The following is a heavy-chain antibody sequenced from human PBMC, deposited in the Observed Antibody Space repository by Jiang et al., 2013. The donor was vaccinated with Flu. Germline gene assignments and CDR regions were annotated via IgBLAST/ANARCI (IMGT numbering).Heavy chain of an antibody. Sequence: TFTSYGISWVRQAPGQGLEWMGWISAYNGNTNYAQKLQGRVTMTTDTSTSTAYMELRSLRSDDTAVYYCARIVRFLDWYFDLWGRGTLVTVSS. V-gene: IGHV1-18*01. CDR2: ISAYNGNT. CDR1: TFTSYG. D-gene: IGHD3-3*01. J-gene: IGHJ2*01. CDR3: ARIVRFLDWYFDL.